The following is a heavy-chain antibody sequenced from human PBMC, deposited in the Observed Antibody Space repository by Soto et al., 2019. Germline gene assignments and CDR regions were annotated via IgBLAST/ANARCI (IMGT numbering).Heavy chain of an antibody. D-gene: IGHD2-15*01. CDR2: ISAYNGNT. J-gene: IGHJ4*02. Sequence: QVQLVQSRAEVKKPGASVKVSCKASGYTFTSYGISWVRQAPVQVLERMGWISAYNGNTNFAQKLQGRVTMTTDTSTRTAYMELRRLRSDDTAVYYCVVAAQPYYFDYWGQGILVTVSS. V-gene: IGHV1-18*01. CDR1: GYTFTSYG. CDR3: VVAAQPYYFDY.